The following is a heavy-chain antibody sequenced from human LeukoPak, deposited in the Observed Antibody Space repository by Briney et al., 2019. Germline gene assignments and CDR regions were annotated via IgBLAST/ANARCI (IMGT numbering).Heavy chain of an antibody. V-gene: IGHV3-7*01. Sequence: PGGSLRLSCAASGFTFSSYWMSWVRQAPGKGLEWVANIKQDGSEKYYVDSVKGRFTISRDNAKNSLYLQMNSLRAEDTAVYYCGRKEGWGSYYLYYYYGMDGWGQGTTVTVSS. D-gene: IGHD3-10*01. J-gene: IGHJ6*02. CDR2: IKQDGSEK. CDR1: GFTFSSYW. CDR3: GRKEGWGSYYLYYYYGMDG.